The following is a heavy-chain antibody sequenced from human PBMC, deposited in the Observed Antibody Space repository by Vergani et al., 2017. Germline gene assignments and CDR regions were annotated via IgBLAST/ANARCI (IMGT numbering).Heavy chain of an antibody. CDR1: DSSIMTNPY. V-gene: IGHV4-38-2*01. D-gene: IGHD3-10*01. CDR3: ARHRGSGGFFPSSYFYGMDV. J-gene: IGHJ6*04. CDR2: IHHSGDT. Sequence: QVQLQESGPGLVKPSETLTLTCDVSDSSIMTNPYWVWFRQSPGKGLEWIGCIHHSGDTHYNSSLKSRVSISIVSSSKFSLSLTSVTAADTAIYYCARHRGSGGFFPSSYFYGMDVWGKGTTVIVSS.